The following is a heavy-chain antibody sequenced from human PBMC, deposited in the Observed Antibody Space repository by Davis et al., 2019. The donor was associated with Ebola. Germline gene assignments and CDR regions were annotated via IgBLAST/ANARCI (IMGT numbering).Heavy chain of an antibody. V-gene: IGHV3-30*18. CDR2: ISYDGSNK. CDR3: AKQLYGTYYYYGMDV. J-gene: IGHJ6*02. CDR1: GFTFSSYG. Sequence: PGGSLRLSCAVSGFTFSSYGMHWVRQAPGKGLEWVAVISYDGSNKYYADSMKGRFTISRDNSKNTLYLQMNSLRAEDTAVYYCAKQLYGTYYYYGMDVWGQGTTVTVSS. D-gene: IGHD3-10*01.